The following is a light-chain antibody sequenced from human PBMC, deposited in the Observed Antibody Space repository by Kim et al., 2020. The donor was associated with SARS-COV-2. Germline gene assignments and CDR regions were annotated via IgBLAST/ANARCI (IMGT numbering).Light chain of an antibody. Sequence: DIQMTQSPSYLSASVGDRVTITCQASQDIKKFLNWYQQTPGKAPKVLISDASNLEIGVPSRFSGSGSGTDFTFTISGLLPEDIVSYYCLQYDNLPYTFGQGTKVDIK. CDR1: QDIKKF. CDR3: LQYDNLPYT. J-gene: IGKJ2*01. V-gene: IGKV1-33*01. CDR2: DAS.